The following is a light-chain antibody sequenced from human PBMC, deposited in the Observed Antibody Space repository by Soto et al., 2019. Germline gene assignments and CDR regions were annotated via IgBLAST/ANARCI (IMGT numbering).Light chain of an antibody. Sequence: QSALTQPPSASGSPGQSVTISCTGTSSDVGAYKYVSWYQQHPGKAPKLMIYEVTKRPSGVPGRFSGSKSGNTGSLTVSGLQAEDEADYYCSSYAGNNNFVVFGGGTKLTVL. V-gene: IGLV2-8*01. CDR1: SSDVGAYKY. J-gene: IGLJ2*01. CDR3: SSYAGNNNFVV. CDR2: EVT.